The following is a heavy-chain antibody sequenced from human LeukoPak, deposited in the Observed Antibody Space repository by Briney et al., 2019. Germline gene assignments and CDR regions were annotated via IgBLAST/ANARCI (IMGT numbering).Heavy chain of an antibody. Sequence: GGSLRLSCAASGFSFSSYWMHWVRPAPGKGLVWVSRISSDASSTNYADSVKGRFTISRDNAKNTLYLQMNSLRAEDTAVYYCAMLAKMATIDDFDYWGQGTLVTVSS. CDR2: ISSDASST. D-gene: IGHD5-24*01. J-gene: IGHJ4*02. V-gene: IGHV3-74*01. CDR3: AMLAKMATIDDFDY. CDR1: GFSFSSYW.